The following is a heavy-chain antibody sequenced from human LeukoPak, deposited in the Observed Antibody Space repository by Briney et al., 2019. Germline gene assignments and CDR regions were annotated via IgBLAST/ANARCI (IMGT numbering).Heavy chain of an antibody. Sequence: GGSLRLSCAASGFMFTSYWMSRVRQAPGKGLEWVANINQDGSAKYYVDSVKGRFTISRDNAKNSLYLQMNSLRAEDTAVYYCARGATLGGRFDPWGQGTLVTVSS. CDR1: GFMFTSYW. V-gene: IGHV3-7*03. CDR2: INQDGSAK. D-gene: IGHD6-6*01. J-gene: IGHJ5*02. CDR3: ARGATLGGRFDP.